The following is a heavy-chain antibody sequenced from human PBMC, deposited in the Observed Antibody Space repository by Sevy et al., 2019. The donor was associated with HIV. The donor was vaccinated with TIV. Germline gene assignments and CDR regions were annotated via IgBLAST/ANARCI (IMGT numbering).Heavy chain of an antibody. J-gene: IGHJ3*02. D-gene: IGHD4-4*01. Sequence: ASVKVSCKASGITFIDYFIHWVRQAPGQGLEWMGWINPNNGGINYAQKFQGRVTMTSDMSSSTAYMELTSLASDDTAMYYCARVDHYRSRGFDIWGRGTMVTVSS. CDR2: INPNNGGI. V-gene: IGHV1-2*02. CDR1: GITFIDYF. CDR3: ARVDHYRSRGFDI.